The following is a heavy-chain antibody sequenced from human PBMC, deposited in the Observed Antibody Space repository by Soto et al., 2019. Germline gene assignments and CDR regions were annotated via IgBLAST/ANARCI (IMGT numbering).Heavy chain of an antibody. CDR3: AMVDVYVTPSPQDV. V-gene: IGHV1-18*01. CDR2: INTYNGNT. J-gene: IGHJ6*02. CDR1: GYTFTRYG. D-gene: IGHD3-16*01. Sequence: QVQLVQSGAEVKNPGASVKVSCKASGYTFTRYGIGWARQAPGQGLGWMGWINTYNGNTNYAQNVQRRVTLTTDTSTSTAYMELRSLRSNDTAIYYCAMVDVYVTPSPQDVWGQGTTVIVSS.